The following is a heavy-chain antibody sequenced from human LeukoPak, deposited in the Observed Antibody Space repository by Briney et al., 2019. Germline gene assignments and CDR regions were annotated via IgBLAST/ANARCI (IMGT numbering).Heavy chain of an antibody. CDR3: AKDHSQYSSGWYSPPDY. CDR1: GFTFRTSG. Sequence: PGGSLRLSCAASGFTFRTSGMHWVRQAPGKGLEWVAFIRYDGSNKYYADSVKGRFTISRDNSKNTLYLQMNSLRAEDTAVYYCAKDHSQYSSGWYSPPDYWGQGTLVTVSS. CDR2: IRYDGSNK. V-gene: IGHV3-30*02. J-gene: IGHJ4*02. D-gene: IGHD6-19*01.